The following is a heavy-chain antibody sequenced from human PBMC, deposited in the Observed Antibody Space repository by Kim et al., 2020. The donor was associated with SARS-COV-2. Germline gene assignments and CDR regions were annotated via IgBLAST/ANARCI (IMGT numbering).Heavy chain of an antibody. Sequence: GGSLRLSCAASGFTFTSYWMTWVRQAPGKGLEWVANIKQDGNEKYYVDSVMGRFTISRDNAKNSVYLQMNSLRVDDTALYYCARHVFHGLYVWGQGTTATVSS. V-gene: IGHV3-7*01. CDR1: GFTFTSYW. CDR3: ARHVFHGLYV. CDR2: IKQDGNEK. J-gene: IGHJ6*01.